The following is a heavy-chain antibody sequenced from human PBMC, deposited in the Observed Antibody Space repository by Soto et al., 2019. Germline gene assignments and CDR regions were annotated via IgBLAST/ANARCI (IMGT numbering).Heavy chain of an antibody. CDR2: LSGSGGST. D-gene: IGHD6-13*01. J-gene: IGHJ6*02. Sequence: GGSLRLSCAASGFTFSSYAMSWVRQAPGKGLEWVSALSGSGGSTYYADSVKGRFTISRDNSKNTLYLQMKSLRAEDRAVYYCAKPVGSSSGVWGQGSTVTVSS. CDR3: AKPVGSSSGV. CDR1: GFTFSSYA. V-gene: IGHV3-23*01.